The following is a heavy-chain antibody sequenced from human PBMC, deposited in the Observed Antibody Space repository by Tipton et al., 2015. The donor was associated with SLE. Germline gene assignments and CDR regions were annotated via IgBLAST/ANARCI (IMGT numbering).Heavy chain of an antibody. CDR3: AGGMVATLAFY. CDR1: GFTFSSYE. V-gene: IGHV3-48*03. J-gene: IGHJ4*02. D-gene: IGHD5-12*01. CDR2: ISSSGRTI. Sequence: GSLRLSCAASGFTFSSYEMNWVRQAPGKGLEWVSYISSSGRTIYYADSVKGRFTISRDNSKNTLYLQMNSLRAEDTAVYYCAGGMVATLAFYWGQGTLVTVSS.